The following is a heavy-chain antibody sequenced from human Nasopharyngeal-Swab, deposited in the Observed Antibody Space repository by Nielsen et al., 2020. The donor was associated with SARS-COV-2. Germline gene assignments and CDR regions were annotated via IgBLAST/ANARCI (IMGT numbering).Heavy chain of an antibody. Sequence: SVKVSCKASGGTFSSYAISWVRQAPGQGLEWMGRIIPIFGIANYAQKLQGRVTITADKSTSTAYMELKSLGSEDTAVYYCGSQGGGDYYDSRRYYNYVMDVWGQGTTVTVSS. J-gene: IGHJ6*02. CDR2: IIPIFGIA. V-gene: IGHV1-69*04. D-gene: IGHD3-22*01. CDR1: GGTFSSYA. CDR3: GSQGGGDYYDSRRYYNYVMDV.